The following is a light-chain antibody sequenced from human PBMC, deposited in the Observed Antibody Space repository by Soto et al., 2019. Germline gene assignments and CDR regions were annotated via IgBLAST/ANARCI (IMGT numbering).Light chain of an antibody. V-gene: IGKV1-5*03. CDR2: KAS. CDR3: QQYNSYST. CDR1: QSISSW. Sequence: DIQMTQSPSTLSASVGDRVTITCRASQSISSWLAWYQQKPGKAPKLLIYKASSLESGVPSRFSGSGSGTYFTLTISSLQPDDFATYYCQQYNSYSTFGQGTKVEIK. J-gene: IGKJ1*01.